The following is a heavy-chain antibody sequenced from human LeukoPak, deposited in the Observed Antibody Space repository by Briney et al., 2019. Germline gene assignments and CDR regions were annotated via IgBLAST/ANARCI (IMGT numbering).Heavy chain of an antibody. D-gene: IGHD3-10*01. CDR2: ISSSGSTI. J-gene: IGHJ6*03. V-gene: IGHV3-11*01. Sequence: PGGSLRLSCAASGFTFSDYYMSWIRQAPGKGLEWVSYISSSGSTIYYADSVKGRFTISRDNAKNSLYLQMNSLRAEDTAVYYCARALPTMVRGVIIFSNSPPGYMDVWGKGTTVTISS. CDR3: ARALPTMVRGVIIFSNSPPGYMDV. CDR1: GFTFSDYY.